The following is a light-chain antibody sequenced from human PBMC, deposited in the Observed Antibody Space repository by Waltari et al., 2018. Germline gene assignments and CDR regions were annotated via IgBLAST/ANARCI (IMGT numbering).Light chain of an antibody. Sequence: QSVLTQPPSASGTPGQKVTISCNGISSNIGSNYVYWYQQFPGTAPKLLIFKNNKRPSGVPDRFSDSKSGTSASLAINGLRSEDEADYYCAAWDDSLSGLVLGGGTKVTVL. CDR2: KNN. CDR1: SSNIGSNY. CDR3: AAWDDSLSGLV. J-gene: IGLJ3*02. V-gene: IGLV1-47*01.